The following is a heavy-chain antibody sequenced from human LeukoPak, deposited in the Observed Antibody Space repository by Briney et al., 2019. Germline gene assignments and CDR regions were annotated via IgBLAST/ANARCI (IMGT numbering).Heavy chain of an antibody. D-gene: IGHD6-6*01. J-gene: IGHJ4*02. CDR3: AKDPFYSSSPRATFDY. Sequence: GASLRLSCAASGFTFSSYAMSWVRQAPGKGLEWVSAISGSGGSTYYADSVKGRFTISRDNSKNTLYLQMNSLRAEDTAVYYCAKDPFYSSSPRATFDYWGRGTLVTVSS. CDR2: ISGSGGST. V-gene: IGHV3-23*01. CDR1: GFTFSSYA.